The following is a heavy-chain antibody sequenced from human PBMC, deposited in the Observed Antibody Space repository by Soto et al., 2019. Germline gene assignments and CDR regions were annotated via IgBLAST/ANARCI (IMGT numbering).Heavy chain of an antibody. J-gene: IGHJ4*02. CDR1: GYSISSGYY. Sequence: SETLSLTCAVSGYSISSGYYWGWIRQPPGKGLEWIGSIDHSGSTYYNPSLKSRVTISVDTSKNQFSLKLSSVTAADTAVYYCARDPGGYYEYYFDYWGQGTLVTVS. V-gene: IGHV4-38-2*02. D-gene: IGHD3-22*01. CDR3: ARDPGGYYEYYFDY. CDR2: IDHSGST.